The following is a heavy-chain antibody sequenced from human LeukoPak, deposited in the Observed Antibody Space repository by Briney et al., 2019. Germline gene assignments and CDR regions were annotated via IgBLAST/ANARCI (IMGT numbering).Heavy chain of an antibody. CDR3: ASGGYYDSSGYYIVQFDY. J-gene: IGHJ4*02. CDR2: IYYSGST. CDR1: GGSISSYY. D-gene: IGHD3-22*01. Sequence: KPSETLSLTCTVSGGSISSYYLSWIRQPPGKGLEWIGYIYYSGSTNYNPSLKSRVTISVDTSKNQFSLKLSSVTAADTAVYYCASGGYYDSSGYYIVQFDYWGQGTLVTVSS. V-gene: IGHV4-59*01.